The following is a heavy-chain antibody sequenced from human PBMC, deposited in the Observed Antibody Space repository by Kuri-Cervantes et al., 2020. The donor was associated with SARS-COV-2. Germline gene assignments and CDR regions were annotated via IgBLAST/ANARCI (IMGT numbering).Heavy chain of an antibody. J-gene: IGHJ4*02. V-gene: IGHV1-2*04. D-gene: IGHD5/OR15-5a*01. CDR3: ARLSTKTEIGDFDY. Sequence: ASVKVSCKASGYTFTGYYMHWVRQAPGQGLEWMGWINPNSGGTNYAQKFQGWVTMTRDTSISTVYMELSSLRSEDTAVYYCARLSTKTEIGDFDYWGQGTLVTVSS. CDR2: INPNSGGT. CDR1: GYTFTGYY.